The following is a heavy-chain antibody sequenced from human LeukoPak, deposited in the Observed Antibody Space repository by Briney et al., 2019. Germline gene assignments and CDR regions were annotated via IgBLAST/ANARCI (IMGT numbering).Heavy chain of an antibody. CDR1: GFTCSDYY. V-gene: IGHV3-11*04. CDR3: ARVTSGSSYRPFDY. CDR2: ISSRDSTI. J-gene: IGHJ4*02. Sequence: GGSLRLSCAASGFTCSDYYMSWIRQAPGKGLEWVSYISSRDSTIYYADSVKGRFTVSRDNAKNSLYLQMNSLRAEDTAVYYCARVTSGSSYRPFDYWGQGTLVTVSS. D-gene: IGHD3-10*01.